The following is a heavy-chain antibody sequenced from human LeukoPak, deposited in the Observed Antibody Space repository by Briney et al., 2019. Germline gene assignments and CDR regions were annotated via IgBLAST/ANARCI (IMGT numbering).Heavy chain of an antibody. Sequence: SETLSLTCTVSGASIRSYYWSWTRQTPGKGLEWIGYIYHTGSTKYNPSLKSRVTISIATSNNHFSLTLTSVTAADTAVYYCSPDSHTGFDHWGQGALVTVSS. CDR1: GASIRSYY. CDR2: IYHTGST. J-gene: IGHJ4*02. D-gene: IGHD2-8*02. V-gene: IGHV4-59*01. CDR3: SPDSHTGFDH.